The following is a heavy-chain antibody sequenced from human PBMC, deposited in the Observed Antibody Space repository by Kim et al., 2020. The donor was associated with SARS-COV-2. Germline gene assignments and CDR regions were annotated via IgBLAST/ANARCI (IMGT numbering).Heavy chain of an antibody. CDR2: SRNKFNSYTT. CDR3: ARGPYYYDSSGYDY. CDR1: GFTFSDHY. Sequence: GGSLRLSCAASGFTFSDHYMDWVRQAPGKGLEWVGRSRNKFNSYTTEYAASVKGRFTISRDDSKNSLYLQMNSLKTEDTAVYYCARGPYYYDSSGYDYWGQGTLVTVSS. D-gene: IGHD3-22*01. J-gene: IGHJ4*02. V-gene: IGHV3-72*01.